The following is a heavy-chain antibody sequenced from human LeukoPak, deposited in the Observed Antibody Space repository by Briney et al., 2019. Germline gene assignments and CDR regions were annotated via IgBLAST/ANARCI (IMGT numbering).Heavy chain of an antibody. V-gene: IGHV3-20*04. Sequence: GGSLRLSCVASGLTFGDYGTSWVRQAPGKGLEWVSGINWNGGTTTYADSVKGRFTISRDNAKNSLYLQMNSLRVEDTAFYYCARNSGANVYTYSFQYWGRGTLVTVSS. CDR1: GLTFGDYG. J-gene: IGHJ4*02. CDR2: INWNGGTT. CDR3: ARNSGANVYTYSFQY. D-gene: IGHD1-26*01.